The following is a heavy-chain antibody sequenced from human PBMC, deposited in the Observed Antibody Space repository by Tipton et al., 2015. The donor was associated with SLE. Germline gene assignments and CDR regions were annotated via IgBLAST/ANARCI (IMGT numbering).Heavy chain of an antibody. CDR2: INSKTDGGTT. Sequence: SLRLSCAASGFTFSNAWMSWVRQAPGKGLEWVGRINSKTDGGTTDYAAPVKGRFTISRDDSKNTLYLQMNSLKTEDTAVYYCTSRPGSGSLDYWGQGTLVTVSS. CDR1: GFTFSNAW. J-gene: IGHJ4*02. CDR3: TSRPGSGSLDY. V-gene: IGHV3-15*01. D-gene: IGHD3-10*01.